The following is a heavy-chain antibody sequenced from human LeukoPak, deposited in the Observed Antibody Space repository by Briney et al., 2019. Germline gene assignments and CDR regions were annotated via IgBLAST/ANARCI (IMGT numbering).Heavy chain of an antibody. CDR3: AKDSSDYYFDY. CDR2: IWYDEITK. J-gene: IGHJ4*02. CDR1: GFTFRSYG. V-gene: IGHV3-30*02. Sequence: GGSLRLSCVASGFTFRSYGIHWVRQAPGKGLEWLAFIWYDEITKDYADSVKGRFTISRDNSKNTLYVQMNSLRADDTAVYYCAKDSSDYYFDYWGQGTLITVSS. D-gene: IGHD3-22*01.